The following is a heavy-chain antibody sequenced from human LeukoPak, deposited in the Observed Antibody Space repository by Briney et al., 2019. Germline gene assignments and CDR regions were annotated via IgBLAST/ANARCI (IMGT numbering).Heavy chain of an antibody. CDR1: GGSISSYY. CDR2: IYYSGST. V-gene: IGHV4-59*08. CDR3: ARLGYSSSSGPDY. J-gene: IGHJ4*02. Sequence: SETLSLTCTVSGGSISSYYWSWIRQPPGKGLEWIGYIYYSGSTNYNPSLKSRVTISVDTSKNQFSLKLSSVTAADTAVYYCARLGYSSSSGPDYWGQGTLVTVSS. D-gene: IGHD6-6*01.